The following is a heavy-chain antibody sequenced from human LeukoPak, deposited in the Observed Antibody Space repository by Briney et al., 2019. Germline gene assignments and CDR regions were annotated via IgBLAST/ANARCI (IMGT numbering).Heavy chain of an antibody. D-gene: IGHD3-10*01. V-gene: IGHV3-30*02. Sequence: PGGSLRLSCAASGFTFSSYGMHWVRQAPGKGLEWVAFIRYVGGETFYAGSVKGRFTISRDNSKNTLSLQMNNLRTEDTAVYYCVKDLIRDLWFGESRGQGTLVTVSS. CDR2: IRYVGGET. J-gene: IGHJ4*02. CDR3: VKDLIRDLWFGES. CDR1: GFTFSSYG.